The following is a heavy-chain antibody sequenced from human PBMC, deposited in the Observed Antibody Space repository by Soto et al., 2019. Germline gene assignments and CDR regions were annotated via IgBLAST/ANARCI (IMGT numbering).Heavy chain of an antibody. CDR2: IHSSGNT. CDR3: ARTGPYSSGNN. Sequence: QVQLQESGPGLVDPLGTLSLTCAVSGTSVSGANWWGWVRQPPGKGLEWIGEIHSSGNTDYNPSLKSRVTISRDMSKNEFSLQLTSVTAADTAVYYCARTGPYSSGNNWGQGTLVTVSS. D-gene: IGHD3-22*01. J-gene: IGHJ4*02. CDR1: GTSVSGANW. V-gene: IGHV4-4*02.